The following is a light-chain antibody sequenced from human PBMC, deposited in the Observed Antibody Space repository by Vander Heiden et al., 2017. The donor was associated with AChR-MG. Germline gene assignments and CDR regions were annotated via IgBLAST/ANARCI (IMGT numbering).Light chain of an antibody. Sequence: DIQMTQSPSSLSASVGDRVTITCRASQSISIYLNWYQQKPGKAPKLLIYAASSLQSGVPSRFSGSGSGTDFTLTISRLQPEDFATYYCQQCDSTPRTFGQGTKVEIK. CDR1: QSISIY. V-gene: IGKV1-39*01. CDR2: AAS. CDR3: QQCDSTPRT. J-gene: IGKJ1*01.